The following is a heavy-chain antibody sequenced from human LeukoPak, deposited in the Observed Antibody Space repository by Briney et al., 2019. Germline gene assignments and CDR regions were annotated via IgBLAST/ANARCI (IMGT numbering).Heavy chain of an antibody. CDR2: INTKTGNP. D-gene: IGHD2-15*01. J-gene: IGHJ6*02. V-gene: IGHV7-4-1*02. CDR3: ARGGGNGLV. CDR1: GYTFTRDA. Sequence: GASVKVSCKASGYTFTRDAMNWVRQAPGQGPEWMGWINTKTGNPTYGQGFTGRFVFSLDTSVSTAYLQISSLKAEDTAVYYYARGGGNGLVWGQGTTVTVSS.